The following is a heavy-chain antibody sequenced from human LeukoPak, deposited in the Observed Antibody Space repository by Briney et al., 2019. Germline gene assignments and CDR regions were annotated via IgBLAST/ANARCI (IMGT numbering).Heavy chain of an antibody. CDR2: IIPIFGTA. D-gene: IGHD4-23*01. V-gene: IGHV1-69*13. CDR1: GGTFISYA. J-gene: IGHJ6*03. Sequence: ASVTVSFTSSGGTFISYAISWVRQAPGQGREWMGGIIPIFGTANYAQKFQGRVTITADESTSTAYMELSSLRSEVTAVYYCASDYVGYYYYYMDVWGKGTTVTVSS. CDR3: ASDYVGYYYYYMDV.